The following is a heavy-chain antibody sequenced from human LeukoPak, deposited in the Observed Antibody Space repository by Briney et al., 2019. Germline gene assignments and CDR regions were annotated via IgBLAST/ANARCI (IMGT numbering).Heavy chain of an antibody. V-gene: IGHV4-34*01. Sequence: SETLSLTCAVYGGSFSGYCWSWIRQPPGKGLEWVGEINHSGSTNYNPSLKSRVTISVDTSKNQFSLKLSSVTAADTAVYYCARGSDYGDYVRYYYGMDVWGQGTTVTVSS. CDR2: INHSGST. J-gene: IGHJ6*02. D-gene: IGHD4-17*01. CDR3: ARGSDYGDYVRYYYGMDV. CDR1: GGSFSGYC.